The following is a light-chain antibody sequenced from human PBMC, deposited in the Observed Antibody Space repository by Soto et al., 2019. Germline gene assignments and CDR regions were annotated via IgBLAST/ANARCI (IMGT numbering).Light chain of an antibody. CDR3: SLYTSDNTYV. Sequence: QSALTQPASVSGSPGQSITISCTGTSRDFVSYNRVSWYQQSPGSAPKLLIYEVRNRPSGVPDRFSGSKSGNTASLTISGLQTADEANYFCSLYTSDNTYVFGAGTKLTVL. CDR1: SRDFVSYNR. CDR2: EVR. V-gene: IGLV2-18*01. J-gene: IGLJ1*01.